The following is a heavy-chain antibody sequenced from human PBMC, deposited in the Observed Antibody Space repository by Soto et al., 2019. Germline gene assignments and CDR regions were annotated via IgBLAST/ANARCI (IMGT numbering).Heavy chain of an antibody. J-gene: IGHJ4*02. Sequence: SHTLSLTCAISGDSVSSNSAAWNWIRHSPSRGLEWLGRTYYRSKGYNDYAVSMRSRITINPDTTQNQFSLQLNSATPEDTAVYYCATWRFDYWGQGTLVTVSS. CDR2: TYYRSKGYN. CDR1: GDSVSSNSAA. CDR3: ATWRFDY. V-gene: IGHV6-1*01.